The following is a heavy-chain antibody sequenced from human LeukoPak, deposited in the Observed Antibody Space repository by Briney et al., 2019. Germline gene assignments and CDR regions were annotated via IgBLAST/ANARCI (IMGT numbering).Heavy chain of an antibody. J-gene: IGHJ3*02. CDR2: ISAYNGNT. Sequence: ASVKVSCTASGYTFTSYGISWVRRAPGQGLEWMGWISAYNGNTDYAQSLQGRVTMTTDTSTSTAYMALRSLRSDDTAVYYCTRGGYGDDAFDIWGQGTMVTVSS. D-gene: IGHD5-18*01. CDR3: TRGGYGDDAFDI. V-gene: IGHV1-18*01. CDR1: GYTFTSYG.